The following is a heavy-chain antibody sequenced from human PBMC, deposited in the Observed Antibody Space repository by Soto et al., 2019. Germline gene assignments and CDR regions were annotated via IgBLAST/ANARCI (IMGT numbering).Heavy chain of an antibody. Sequence: PSETLSLTCAVYGGSFSGYYWSWIRQPPGKGLEWIGEINHSGSTNYNPSLKSRVTISVDTSKNQFSLKLSSVTAADTAVYYCARSPMVRGVIYYYYYGMDVWGQGTTVTV. CDR2: INHSGST. J-gene: IGHJ6*02. CDR3: ARSPMVRGVIYYYYYGMDV. V-gene: IGHV4-34*01. D-gene: IGHD3-10*01. CDR1: GGSFSGYY.